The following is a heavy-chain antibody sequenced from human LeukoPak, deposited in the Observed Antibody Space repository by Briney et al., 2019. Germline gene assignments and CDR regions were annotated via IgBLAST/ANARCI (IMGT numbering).Heavy chain of an antibody. V-gene: IGHV4-61*02. J-gene: IGHJ4*02. D-gene: IGHD1-26*01. Sequence: PSQTLSLTCTVSGGSISSGSYYWSWIRQPAGKGLEWIGRIYTSGSTNYNPSLKSRVTISVDTSKNQFSLKLSSVTAADTAVYYCARARGGSYYAWVFDYWGQGTLVTVSS. CDR2: IYTSGST. CDR1: GGSISSGSYY. CDR3: ARARGGSYYAWVFDY.